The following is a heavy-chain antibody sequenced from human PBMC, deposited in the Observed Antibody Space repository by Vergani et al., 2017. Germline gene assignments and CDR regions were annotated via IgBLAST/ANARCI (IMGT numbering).Heavy chain of an antibody. Sequence: EVQLVESGGGLVKPGGSLRLSCAASGFPFSNAWMSWVRQAPGKGLEWVGRIKSKTDGGTTDYAAPVKVRFTISRDDSKNTLYLQMNSLKTEDTAVYYCTTRVYYYDSSGYYSDAFDIWGQGTMVTVSS. CDR3: TTRVYYYDSSGYYSDAFDI. D-gene: IGHD3-22*01. J-gene: IGHJ3*02. V-gene: IGHV3-15*01. CDR1: GFPFSNAW. CDR2: IKSKTDGGTT.